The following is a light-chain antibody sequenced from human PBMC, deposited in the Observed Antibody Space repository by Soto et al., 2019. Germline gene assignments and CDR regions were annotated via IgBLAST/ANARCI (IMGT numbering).Light chain of an antibody. J-gene: IGKJ2*01. CDR1: QSVSSN. V-gene: IGKV3-15*01. CDR3: QQSNNWPYT. Sequence: EIVMTQSPATLSVSPGERATLSCRASQSVSSNLAWYQQKPGQAPRLLIYGASTRATGIPARFSGSGSGTESPLTISSLQSEDFAVYYCQQSNNWPYTFGQGTKLEIK. CDR2: GAS.